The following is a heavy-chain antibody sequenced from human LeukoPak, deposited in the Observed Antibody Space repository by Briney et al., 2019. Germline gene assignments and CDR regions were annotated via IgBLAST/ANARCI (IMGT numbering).Heavy chain of an antibody. CDR3: AGPGIAVAGLDY. CDR1: GDSISSYY. D-gene: IGHD6-19*01. CDR2: IYYSGNT. J-gene: IGHJ4*02. Sequence: SETLSLTCTVSGDSISSYYWSWIRQPPGKGLEWIGYIYYSGNTNYNPSLKSRVTISVDTSKNQFSLKVSSVTAADTAVYYCAGPGIAVAGLDYWGQGTLVTVSS. V-gene: IGHV4-59*08.